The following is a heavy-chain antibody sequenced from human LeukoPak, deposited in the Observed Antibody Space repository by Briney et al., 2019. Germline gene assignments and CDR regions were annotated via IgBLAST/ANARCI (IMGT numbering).Heavy chain of an antibody. D-gene: IGHD6-13*01. V-gene: IGHV3-74*01. Sequence: GGSLRLSCAASGFTFSSYWMHWVRQAPGKALVWVSRINSDGSSTSYADPVKGRFTISRDNAKNTLYPQMNSLRAEDTGVYYSARGRGSSWYGHYHYYGMDVWGQGTTVTVSS. J-gene: IGHJ6*02. CDR3: ARGRGSSWYGHYHYYGMDV. CDR2: INSDGSST. CDR1: GFTFSSYW.